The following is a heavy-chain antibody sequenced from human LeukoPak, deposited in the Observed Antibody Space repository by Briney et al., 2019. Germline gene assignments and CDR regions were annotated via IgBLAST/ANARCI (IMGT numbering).Heavy chain of an antibody. CDR2: INHTGST. J-gene: IGHJ4*02. D-gene: IGHD3-3*01. CDR1: GGSISSSSYY. V-gene: IGHV4-39*01. Sequence: PSETLSLTCTVSGGSISSSSYYWGWIRQPPGKGLEWIGEINHTGSTNYNPSLKSRVTISVDTSKNQFSLKLSSVTAADTAVYYCARHAFWSGYYRFDYWGQGTLVTVSS. CDR3: ARHAFWSGYYRFDY.